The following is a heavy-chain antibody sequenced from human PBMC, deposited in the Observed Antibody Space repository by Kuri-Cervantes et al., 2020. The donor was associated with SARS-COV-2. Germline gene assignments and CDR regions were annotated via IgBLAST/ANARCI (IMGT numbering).Heavy chain of an antibody. CDR1: GGSISSGDYY. D-gene: IGHD2-2*02. V-gene: IGHV4-30-4*08. Sequence: SETLSLTCTVSGGSISSGDYYWSWIRQPPGKGLEWIGYIYYSGSTYYNPSLKSRVTISVDTSKNQFSLKLSSVTAADTAVYYCASSIYCSSTSCYTYGHFDYWGQGTLVTVSS. CDR3: ASSIYCSSTSCYTYGHFDY. CDR2: IYYSGST. J-gene: IGHJ4*02.